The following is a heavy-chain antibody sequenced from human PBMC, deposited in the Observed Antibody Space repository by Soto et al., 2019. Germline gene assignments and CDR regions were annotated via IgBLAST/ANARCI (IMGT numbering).Heavy chain of an antibody. CDR2: ISGSGGST. CDR3: ATDNAYDFWSGSPRAGMDV. CDR1: GFTFSSYA. V-gene: IGHV3-23*01. J-gene: IGHJ6*02. Sequence: GGSLRLSCAASGFTFSSYAMSWVRQAPGKGLEWVSAISGSGGSTYYADSVKGRFTISRDNSKNTLYLQMNSLRAEDTAVYYCATDNAYDFWSGSPRAGMDVWGQGTTVTVS. D-gene: IGHD3-3*01.